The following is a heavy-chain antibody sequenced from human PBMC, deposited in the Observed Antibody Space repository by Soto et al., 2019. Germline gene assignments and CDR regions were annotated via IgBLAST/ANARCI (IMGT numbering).Heavy chain of an antibody. V-gene: IGHV4-34*01. CDR1: GGSFSGYY. Sequence: SETLSLTCAVYGGSFSGYYWSWIRQPPGKGLEWIGEINHSGSTNYNPSLKSRVTISVETSKNQFSLKLSSVTAADTAVYYCARGDYYGSGSYSGWFDPWGQGTLVTVSS. D-gene: IGHD3-10*01. CDR2: INHSGST. CDR3: ARGDYYGSGSYSGWFDP. J-gene: IGHJ5*02.